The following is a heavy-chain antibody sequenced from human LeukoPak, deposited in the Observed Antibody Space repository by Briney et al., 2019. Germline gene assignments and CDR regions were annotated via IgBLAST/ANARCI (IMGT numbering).Heavy chain of an antibody. Sequence: EASVTVSCTASGYTFTTYGISWVRQAPGQGLEWMGWISAYNGDTNYAQGLQGRVTMTTVTSTNTVYMELRSLRSDDTAVYYCARDGRFGELLDYWGQGTPVTVSS. J-gene: IGHJ4*02. D-gene: IGHD3-10*01. CDR1: GYTFTTYG. V-gene: IGHV1-18*01. CDR2: ISAYNGDT. CDR3: ARDGRFGELLDY.